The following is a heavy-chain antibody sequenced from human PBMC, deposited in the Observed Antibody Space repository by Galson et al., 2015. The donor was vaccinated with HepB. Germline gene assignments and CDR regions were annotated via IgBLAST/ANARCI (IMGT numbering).Heavy chain of an antibody. D-gene: IGHD3-22*01. CDR2: INSDGSST. V-gene: IGHV3-74*01. CDR3: ARASDEGYYDSTGYYSLDY. Sequence: LRLSCATSGITFSSYWMHWVRQAPGKGLVWVSRINSDGSSTNYADFVKGRFTISRDNAKNTLYLQVNSLRAEDTAVYYCARASDEGYYDSTGYYSLDYWGQGTLVTVSS. J-gene: IGHJ4*02. CDR1: GITFSSYW.